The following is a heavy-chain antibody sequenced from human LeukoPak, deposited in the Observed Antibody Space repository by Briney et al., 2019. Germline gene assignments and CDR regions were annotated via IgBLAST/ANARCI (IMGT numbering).Heavy chain of an antibody. CDR3: AKNRDCSGGSCLYYFDY. J-gene: IGHJ4*02. V-gene: IGHV3-23*01. Sequence: GGTLRLSCAASGFTFSSCGMSWVRQAPGKGLEWVSAISGSGGSTYYADSVKGRFTISRDNSKNTLYLQMNSLRAEDTAVYYRAKNRDCSGGSCLYYFDYWGQGTLVTVSS. D-gene: IGHD2-15*01. CDR1: GFTFSSCG. CDR2: ISGSGGST.